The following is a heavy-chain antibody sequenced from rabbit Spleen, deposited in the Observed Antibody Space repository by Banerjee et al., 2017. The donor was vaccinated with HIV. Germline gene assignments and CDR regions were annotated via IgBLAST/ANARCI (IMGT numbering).Heavy chain of an antibody. V-gene: IGHV1S45*01. CDR2: IYTGDDGT. CDR3: ARGDANNGWALAL. Sequence: QEQLVESGGGLVKPGASLTLTCKASGFSFSSGYDMCWVRQAPGKELEWIACIYTGDDGTFYASWAKGRFTISKTSATTVTLQATSLTVADTATYFCARGDANNGWALALWGPGTLVTVS. CDR1: GFSFSSGYD. D-gene: IGHD3-1*01. J-gene: IGHJ4*01.